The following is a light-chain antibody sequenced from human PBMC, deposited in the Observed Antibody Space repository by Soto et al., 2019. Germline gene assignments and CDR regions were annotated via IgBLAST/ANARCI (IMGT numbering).Light chain of an antibody. J-gene: IGLJ2*01. V-gene: IGLV4-60*03. Sequence: QSVLTQSSSASASLGSSVKLTCTLSSGHKTYIIAWHQQQPGKAPRYLMKLEGSGSYNRGSGVPDRFSGSSSGADRYLTISNLQSEDEADYYCETWAINTQVVFGGGTKLTVL. CDR1: SGHKTYI. CDR3: ETWAINTQVV. CDR2: LEGSGSY.